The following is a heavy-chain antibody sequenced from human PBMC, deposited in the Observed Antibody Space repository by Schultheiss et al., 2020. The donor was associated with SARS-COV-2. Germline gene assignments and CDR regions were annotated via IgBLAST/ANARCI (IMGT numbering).Heavy chain of an antibody. Sequence: SVKVSCKASGGTFSSYAISWVRQAPGQGLEWMGGIIPIFGTANYAQKFQGRVTITADESTSTAYMELSSLRSEDTAVYYCARLQRYNWNDYYYYGMDVWGQGTTVTGSS. CDR2: IIPIFGTA. CDR3: ARLQRYNWNDYYYYGMDV. D-gene: IGHD1-20*01. CDR1: GGTFSSYA. V-gene: IGHV1-69*13. J-gene: IGHJ6*02.